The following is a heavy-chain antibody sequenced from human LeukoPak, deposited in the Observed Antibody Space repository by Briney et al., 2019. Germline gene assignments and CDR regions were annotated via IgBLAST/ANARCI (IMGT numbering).Heavy chain of an antibody. CDR1: GFTFGTSA. Sequence: SVKASCKASGFTFGTSAIQWVRQARGQPLEWIGWIVVGSGATSYSQKLQGRVAIFTDVSTSTAYLEVNSLTSDDTAVYYCAAERYSGGCCWFDPWGQGTLVTVSS. CDR2: IVVGSGAT. J-gene: IGHJ5*02. D-gene: IGHD1-26*01. CDR3: AAERYSGGCCWFDP. V-gene: IGHV1-58*02.